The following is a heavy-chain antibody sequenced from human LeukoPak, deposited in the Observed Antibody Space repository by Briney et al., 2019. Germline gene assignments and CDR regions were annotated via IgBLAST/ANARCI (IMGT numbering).Heavy chain of an antibody. J-gene: IGHJ6*03. Sequence: GGSLRLSCAASGFTFSSYSMNWVRQAPGKGLEWVSSISSSSSYIYYADSVKGRFTISRDNAKNSLYLQMNSLRAEDTAVYYCARDNGASSSSWWGYYYYYMDVWGKGTTVTVSS. V-gene: IGHV3-21*01. CDR3: ARDNGASSSSWWGYYYYYMDV. CDR1: GFTFSSYS. CDR2: ISSSSSYI. D-gene: IGHD6-13*01.